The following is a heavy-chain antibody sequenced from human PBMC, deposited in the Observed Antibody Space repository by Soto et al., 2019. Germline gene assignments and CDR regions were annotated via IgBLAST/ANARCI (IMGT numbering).Heavy chain of an antibody. J-gene: IGHJ4*02. CDR3: ARRNDDYHDY. V-gene: IGHV4-59*08. CDR2: IYYSGST. Sequence: SETLSLTCTVSGGSISSYYWSWIRQPPGKGLEWIGYIYYSGSTNYNPSLKSRVTISVDTSKNQFSLKLSSVTAADTAVYYCARRNDDYHDYWGQGTLVTVSS. CDR1: GGSISSYY. D-gene: IGHD1-1*01.